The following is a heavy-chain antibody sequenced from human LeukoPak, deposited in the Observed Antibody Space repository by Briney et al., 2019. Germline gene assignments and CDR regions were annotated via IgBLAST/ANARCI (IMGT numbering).Heavy chain of an antibody. D-gene: IGHD2-21*01. V-gene: IGHV3-23*01. Sequence: GGSLRLSCVGSGFTFSSHAMSWVRQAPEKGLEWVSGIYESGQTTHYADSVKGRFSISRDNSKNTLYLRMDSLRGEDTAIYYCAKDYRIGYSDHFDYWGQGALVTVSS. CDR3: AKDYRIGYSDHFDY. CDR2: IYESGQTT. CDR1: GFTFSSHA. J-gene: IGHJ4*02.